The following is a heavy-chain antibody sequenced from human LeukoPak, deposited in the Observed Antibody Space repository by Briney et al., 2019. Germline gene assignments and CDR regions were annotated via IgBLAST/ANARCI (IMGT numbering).Heavy chain of an antibody. Sequence: GESLKISCKGSGYSFTSYRIGWVRQMPGKGLEWMGIIYPGDSDTRYSPSFQGQVTISADKSISTAYLQWSSLKASDTAMYYCARQRDSDDYYYYGMDVWGQGTTVTVSS. CDR1: GYSFTSYR. CDR2: IYPGDSDT. J-gene: IGHJ6*02. V-gene: IGHV5-51*01. CDR3: ARQRDSDDYYYYGMDV. D-gene: IGHD5-18*01.